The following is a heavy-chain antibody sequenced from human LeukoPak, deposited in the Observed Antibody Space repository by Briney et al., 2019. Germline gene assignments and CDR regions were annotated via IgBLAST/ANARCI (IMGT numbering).Heavy chain of an antibody. J-gene: IGHJ4*02. V-gene: IGHV6-1*01. D-gene: IGHD4-23*01. CDR1: GXSVSSNSSS. CDR2: TYYTSKWFN. CDR3: ARDNDYGGYYFDY. Sequence: SQTLSLTCAISGXSVSSNSSSWHWIRQSPSRGLQWLERTYYTSKWFNDYAVSLKSRITINPDTSKNQFSLQLNSVTPEDTAVYFCARDNDYGGYYFDYWGQGTLVTVSS.